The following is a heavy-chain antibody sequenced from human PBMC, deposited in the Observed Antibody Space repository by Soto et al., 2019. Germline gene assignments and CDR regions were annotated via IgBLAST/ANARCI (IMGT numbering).Heavy chain of an antibody. V-gene: IGHV4-59*01. CDR3: ARGRTVRNYADDSSDYFYFFDY. Sequence: PSDTLSLTCTVSGDSISTFYWGWMRQSPGKELEWIGYAYYTGSTNYNPSLKSRVTISVDRSKNQFSLKLTSANAADTAVYYCARGRTVRNYADDSSDYFYFFDYWGQGTQVTVSS. D-gene: IGHD3-22*01. CDR1: GDSISTFY. CDR2: AYYTGST. J-gene: IGHJ4*02.